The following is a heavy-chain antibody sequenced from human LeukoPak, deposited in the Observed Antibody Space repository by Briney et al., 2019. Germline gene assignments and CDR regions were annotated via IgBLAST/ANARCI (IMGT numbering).Heavy chain of an antibody. D-gene: IGHD5-12*01. J-gene: IGHJ3*02. CDR2: IYYSGST. V-gene: IGHV4-31*03. Sequence: SETLSLTCTVSGGSISSGGYYWSWIRQHPGKGLEWIGYIYYSGSTNYNPSLKSRVTISVDTSKNQFSLKLSSVTAADTAVYYCARKGYEAAFDIWGQGTMVTVSS. CDR3: ARKGYEAAFDI. CDR1: GGSISSGGYY.